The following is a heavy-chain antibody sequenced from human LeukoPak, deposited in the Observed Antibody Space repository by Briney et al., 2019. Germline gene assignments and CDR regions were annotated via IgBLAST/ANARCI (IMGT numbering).Heavy chain of an antibody. D-gene: IGHD5-18*01. Sequence: SETLSLTCAVYGGSFSGYYWSWIRQPPGKGLEWIGEINHSGSTNYNPSLKSRVTISVDTSKNQFSLKLSSVTAADTAVYYCARGHTAMVFRKYYFEYWGQGTLVTVSS. J-gene: IGHJ4*02. CDR1: GGSFSGYY. CDR3: ARGHTAMVFRKYYFEY. V-gene: IGHV4-34*01. CDR2: INHSGST.